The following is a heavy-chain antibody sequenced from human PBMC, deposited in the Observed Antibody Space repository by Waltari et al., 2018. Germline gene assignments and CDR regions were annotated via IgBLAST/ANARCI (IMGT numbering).Heavy chain of an antibody. J-gene: IGHJ4*02. Sequence: QVQLVQSGAEVKKPGSSGKVSCKASGGTFSSYANRWVRQAPGQGLEWMGGIIPIFGTANYAQKFQGRVTITADESTSTAYMELSSLRSEDTAVYYCARVMVGASDFDYWGQGTLVTVSS. CDR2: IIPIFGTA. D-gene: IGHD1-26*01. CDR3: ARVMVGASDFDY. V-gene: IGHV1-69*13. CDR1: GGTFSSYA.